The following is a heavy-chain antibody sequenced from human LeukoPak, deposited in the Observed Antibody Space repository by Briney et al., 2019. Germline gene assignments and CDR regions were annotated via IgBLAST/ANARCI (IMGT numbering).Heavy chain of an antibody. CDR1: GYTFTSYG. J-gene: IGHJ6*02. Sequence: ASVKVSCKASGYTFTSYGISWVRQAPGQGLEWMGWISAYNGNTNYAQKLQGRVTMTTDTSTSTAYMELRSLRSDDTAVYYCARDPRYFDWFPAAMDVWGQGTTVTVSS. CDR3: ARDPRYFDWFPAAMDV. CDR2: ISAYNGNT. D-gene: IGHD3-9*01. V-gene: IGHV1-18*01.